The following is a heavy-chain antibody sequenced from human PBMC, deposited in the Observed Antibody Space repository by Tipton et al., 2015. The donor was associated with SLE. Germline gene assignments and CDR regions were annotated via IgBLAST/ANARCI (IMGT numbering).Heavy chain of an antibody. CDR1: GGSFNGYY. J-gene: IGHJ4*02. CDR2: INHSGST. V-gene: IGHV4-34*01. CDR3: ARALVGVVVPAAMAEHYFDY. D-gene: IGHD2-2*01. Sequence: AGLVKPSETLSLTCAVYGGSFNGYYWSWIRQPPGKGLEWIGEINHSGSTNYNPSLKSRVTISVDTSKNQFSLKLSSVTAADTAVYYCARALVGVVVPAAMAEHYFDYWGQGTLVTVSS.